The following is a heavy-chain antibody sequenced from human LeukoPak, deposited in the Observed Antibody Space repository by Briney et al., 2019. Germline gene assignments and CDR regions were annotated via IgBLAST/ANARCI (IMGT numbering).Heavy chain of an antibody. J-gene: IGHJ4*02. D-gene: IGHD2-21*02. V-gene: IGHV3-21*01. CDR3: ARERCGGDCPFDY. CDR1: GFTFSSYS. CDR2: ISSSSSYI. Sequence: GGSLRLSCAASGFTFSSYSTNWVRQAPGKGLEWVSSISSSSSYIYYADSVKGRYTISRDNAKNSLYLQMNSLRAEDTAVYYCARERCGGDCPFDYWGQGTLITVSS.